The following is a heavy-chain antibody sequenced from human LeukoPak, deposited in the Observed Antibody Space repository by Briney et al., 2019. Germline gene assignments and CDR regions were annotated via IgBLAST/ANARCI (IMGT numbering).Heavy chain of an antibody. D-gene: IGHD1-1*01. Sequence: GASVKVSCKASGYTFTSYYMHWVRQAPGQGLEWMGVINPSGGSTSYEQKFQGRVTMTRDTSTSTVHMDLSSLRSEDTAVYYCARAYNWNDKFDYWGQGTLVTVSS. CDR2: INPSGGST. CDR1: GYTFTSYY. J-gene: IGHJ4*02. CDR3: ARAYNWNDKFDY. V-gene: IGHV1-46*01.